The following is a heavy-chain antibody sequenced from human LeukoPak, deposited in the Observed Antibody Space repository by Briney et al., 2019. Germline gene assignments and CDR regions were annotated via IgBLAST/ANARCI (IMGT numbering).Heavy chain of an antibody. J-gene: IGHJ4*02. CDR3: AKNGRHSSSWYGGDFDY. Sequence: GRSLRLSCAASGFTFSSYGMHWVRQAPGKGLEWVAVISYDGSNKYYADSVKGRFTISRDNSKNTLYLQMNSLRAEDTAVYYCAKNGRHSSSWYGGDFDYWGQGTLVTVSS. D-gene: IGHD6-13*01. V-gene: IGHV3-30*18. CDR1: GFTFSSYG. CDR2: ISYDGSNK.